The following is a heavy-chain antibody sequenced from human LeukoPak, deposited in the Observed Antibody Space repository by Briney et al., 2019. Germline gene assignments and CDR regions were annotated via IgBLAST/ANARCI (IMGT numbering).Heavy chain of an antibody. D-gene: IGHD3-10*01. CDR1: GFTFDDYA. J-gene: IGHJ4*02. CDR3: AKDFAMVRGATPYYFDY. CDR2: ISWNSGSI. V-gene: IGHV3-9*01. Sequence: GRSLRLSCAASGFTFDDYAMHWVRQAPGKGLEWVSGISWNSGSIGYADSVKGRFTISRDNAKNSLYLQMNSLRAEDTALYYCAKDFAMVRGATPYYFDYGGQGTLVPVSS.